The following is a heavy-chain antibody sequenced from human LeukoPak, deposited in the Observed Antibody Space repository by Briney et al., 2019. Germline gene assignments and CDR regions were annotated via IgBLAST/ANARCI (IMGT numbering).Heavy chain of an antibody. V-gene: IGHV3-11*01. CDR2: ISSSGSTI. CDR3: ARDQAQFGP. J-gene: IGHJ5*02. Sequence: GRSLRLSCAASGFTLSDYYMSCIRQAPGSGLEWVSYISSSGSTIYYADSVKGRFTISRDSAKNSLYLQMNDLRAEDTAMYYCARDQAQFGPWGQGTLVTVSS. CDR1: GFTLSDYY.